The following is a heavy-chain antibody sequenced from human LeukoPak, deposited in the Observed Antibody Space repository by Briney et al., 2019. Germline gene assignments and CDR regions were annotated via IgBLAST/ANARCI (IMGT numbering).Heavy chain of an antibody. CDR2: INHSGST. Sequence: SETLSLTCAVSGGSISSSNWWSWVRQPPGKGLEWIGEINHSGSTNYNPSLKSRVTISVDTSKNQFSLKLSSVTAADTAVYYCASTGYSGYRLSYWGQGTLVTVSS. CDR3: ASTGYSGYRLSY. J-gene: IGHJ4*02. D-gene: IGHD5-12*01. CDR1: GGSISSSNW. V-gene: IGHV4-4*02.